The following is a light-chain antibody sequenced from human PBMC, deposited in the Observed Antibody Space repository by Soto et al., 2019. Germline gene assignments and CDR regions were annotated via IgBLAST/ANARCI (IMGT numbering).Light chain of an antibody. CDR2: AAS. V-gene: IGKV1-39*02. CDR3: MQALKSLS. CDR1: QRISSY. Sequence: DIQMTQSPSYLSASVGDRVTITCRASQRISSYLNWYQQKPGKAPKLLISAASSLRSGVPSRFSGSGSGTDFTLKISRVEAEDVGVYYCMQALKSLSFGGGTKVEIK. J-gene: IGKJ4*01.